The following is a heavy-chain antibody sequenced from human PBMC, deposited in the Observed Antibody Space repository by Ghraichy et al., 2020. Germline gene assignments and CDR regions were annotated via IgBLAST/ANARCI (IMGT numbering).Heavy chain of an antibody. J-gene: IGHJ5*02. CDR1: GFTFSSYA. V-gene: IGHV3-23*01. D-gene: IGHD2-2*01. Sequence: GESLRLSCAASGFTFSSYAMSWVRQAPGKGLEWVSTITGSGGSTYYADSVKGRFTISRDNSKNTLCLQMNSLRAEDTAAYYCAKLLGYCSSTTCYGSFHPWGQGTLVTVSS. CDR2: ITGSGGST. CDR3: AKLLGYCSSTTCYGSFHP.